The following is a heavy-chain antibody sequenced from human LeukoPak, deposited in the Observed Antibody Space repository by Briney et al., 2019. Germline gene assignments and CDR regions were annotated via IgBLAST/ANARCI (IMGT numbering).Heavy chain of an antibody. CDR2: ISGGGETT. CDR3: ARDYADYVGYFFFDY. CDR1: GFTFNNYA. D-gene: IGHD4-17*01. V-gene: IGHV3-23*01. Sequence: GGSLRLSCAASGFTFNNYAMNWVRQAPGKGLEWVSSISGGGETTYYADSAKGRFTISRNNSQNALYLQMNSLRAEDTAVYYCARDYADYVGYFFFDYWGQGTLVTVSS. J-gene: IGHJ4*02.